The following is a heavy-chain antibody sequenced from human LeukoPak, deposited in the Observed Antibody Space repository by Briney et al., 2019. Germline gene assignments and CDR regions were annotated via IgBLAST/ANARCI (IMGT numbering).Heavy chain of an antibody. D-gene: IGHD5-18*01. CDR3: AARMVKGRFDY. Sequence: SETLSLTCTVSGGSVSSGSYYWSWIRQPPGKGLEWIGYIYYSGSTNYNPSLKSRVTISVDTSKNQFSLKLSSVTAADTAVYYCAARMVKGRFDYWGQGTLVTVSS. CDR1: GGSVSSGSYY. V-gene: IGHV4-61*01. J-gene: IGHJ4*02. CDR2: IYYSGST.